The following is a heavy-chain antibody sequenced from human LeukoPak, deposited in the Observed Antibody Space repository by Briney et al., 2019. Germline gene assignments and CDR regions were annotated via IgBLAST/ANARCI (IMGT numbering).Heavy chain of an antibody. CDR2: INHSGNT. J-gene: IGHJ4*02. CDR1: GGSFSGYY. V-gene: IGHV4-34*01. CDR3: ARDGDMLATIFDF. Sequence: SETLSLTCAVSGGSFSGYYWSWIRQPPGKGLEWIGEINHSGNTNYNPPLKSRVTISVDTSNTQLSLKLTSVTAADTAVYYCARDGDMLATIFDFWGQGTLVTVSS. D-gene: IGHD5-12*01.